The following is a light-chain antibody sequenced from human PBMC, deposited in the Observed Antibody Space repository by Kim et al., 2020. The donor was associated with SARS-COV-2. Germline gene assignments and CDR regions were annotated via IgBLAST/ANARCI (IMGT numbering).Light chain of an antibody. J-gene: IGKJ3*01. Sequence: IRMTQSPSSFSASTGDRVTITCRASQGISSYLAWYQQKPGKAPKLLIYAASTLQSGVPSRFSGSGSGTDFTLTISCLQSEDFATYYCQQYYSYPLTFGPGTKVDIK. CDR3: QQYYSYPLT. CDR2: AAS. V-gene: IGKV1-8*01. CDR1: QGISSY.